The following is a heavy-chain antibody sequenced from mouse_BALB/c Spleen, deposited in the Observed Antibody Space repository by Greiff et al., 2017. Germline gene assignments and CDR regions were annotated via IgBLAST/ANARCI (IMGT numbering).Heavy chain of an antibody. CDR3: AREDYDYAMDY. D-gene: IGHD2-4*01. CDR2: ISDGGSYT. CDR1: GFTFSDYY. V-gene: IGHV5-4*02. Sequence: EVKLMESGGGLVKPGGSLKLSCAASGFTFSDYYMYWVRQTPEKRLEWVATISDGGSYTYYPDSVKGRFTISRDNAKNNLYLQMSSLKSEDTAMYYCAREDYDYAMDYWGQGTSVTVSS. J-gene: IGHJ4*01.